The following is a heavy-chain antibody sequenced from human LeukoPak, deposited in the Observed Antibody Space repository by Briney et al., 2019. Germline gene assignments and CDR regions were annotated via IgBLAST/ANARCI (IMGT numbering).Heavy chain of an antibody. D-gene: IGHD1-26*01. Sequence: ASVKVSCKASGGTFSSYPISWVRQATGQGLEWMGGIIPIFGTANYAQKFQGRVTITADESTSTAYMELSSLRSEDTAVYYCARGVRGRGRFYFDYWGQGTLVTVSS. CDR2: IIPIFGTA. CDR1: GGTFSSYP. V-gene: IGHV1-69*13. CDR3: ARGVRGRGRFYFDY. J-gene: IGHJ4*02.